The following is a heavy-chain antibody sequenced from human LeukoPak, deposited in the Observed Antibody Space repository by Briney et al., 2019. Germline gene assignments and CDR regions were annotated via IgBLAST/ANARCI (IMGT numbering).Heavy chain of an antibody. CDR1: GGSISSGGYY. V-gene: IGHV4-31*03. CDR3: ARGTLTGYYKGHFDY. Sequence: SQTLSLSCPVSGGSISSGGYYWSWIRQHPGKGLEWIGYIYYSGSTYYNPSLKSRVTISVDTSKNQFSLKLSSVTAADTAVYYCARGTLTGYYKGHFDYRGQGTLVTVCS. CDR2: IYYSGST. D-gene: IGHD3-9*01. J-gene: IGHJ4*02.